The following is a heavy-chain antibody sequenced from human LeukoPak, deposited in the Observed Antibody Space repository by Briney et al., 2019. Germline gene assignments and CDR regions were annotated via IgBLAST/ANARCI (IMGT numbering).Heavy chain of an antibody. CDR1: GGSISCYY. J-gene: IGHJ5*02. V-gene: IGHV4-4*07. Sequence: KPSETLSLTCTVSGGSISCYYWIWIRQPAGKGLEWIGRIYTSGSTNYNPSLKSRLTMSVDPSKNQFSLKLSSVTAADTAVYYCARDTSRWFDPWGQGTLVTVSS. CDR3: ARDTSRWFDP. CDR2: IYTSGST.